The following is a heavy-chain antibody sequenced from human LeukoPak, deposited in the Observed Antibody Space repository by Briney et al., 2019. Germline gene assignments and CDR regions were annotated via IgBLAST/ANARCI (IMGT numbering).Heavy chain of an antibody. CDR1: GFTFSSYA. V-gene: IGHV3-30*04. CDR2: ISYDGSNK. J-gene: IGHJ4*02. CDR3: ARDNGEQWLVFNFDY. D-gene: IGHD6-19*01. Sequence: GRSLRLSCAASGFTFSSYAMHWVRQAPGKGLEWVAVISYDGSNKYYADSVKGRLTISRDNSKNTLYLQMNSLRAEDTAVYYCARDNGEQWLVFNFDYWGQGTLVTVSS.